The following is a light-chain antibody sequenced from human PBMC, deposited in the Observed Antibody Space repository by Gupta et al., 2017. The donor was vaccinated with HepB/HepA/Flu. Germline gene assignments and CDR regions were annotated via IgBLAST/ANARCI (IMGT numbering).Light chain of an antibody. J-gene: IGKJ3*01. Sequence: DIQMTQSPSSLSASVGDRVTITCRSSQPIANFLNWYQQKPGKAPKILIYAASSLQSGVPSRFSGSGSGTDFTLTISRLQAEDFATYYCQQSDSTPFTFGPGTKVEIK. CDR1: QPIANF. CDR2: AAS. V-gene: IGKV1-39*01. CDR3: QQSDSTPFT.